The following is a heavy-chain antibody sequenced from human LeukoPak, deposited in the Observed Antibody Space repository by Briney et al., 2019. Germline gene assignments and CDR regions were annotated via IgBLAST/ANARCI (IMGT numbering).Heavy chain of an antibody. D-gene: IGHD4-17*01. Sequence: SETLSLTCTVSGGSISSGNYYWSRIRLPAGKGLEWIGRIYTTGSTNYNPSLKSRVTMSVDTSKNQLSLRLSSVTAADTAIYYCARDLTVTAHHYYYYGMDVWGQGTTVTVSS. CDR2: IYTTGST. CDR3: ARDLTVTAHHYYYYGMDV. V-gene: IGHV4-61*02. CDR1: GGSISSGNYY. J-gene: IGHJ6*02.